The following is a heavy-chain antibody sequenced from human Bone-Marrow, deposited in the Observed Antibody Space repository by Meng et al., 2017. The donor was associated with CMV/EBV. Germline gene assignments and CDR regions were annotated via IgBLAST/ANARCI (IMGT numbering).Heavy chain of an antibody. D-gene: IGHD2-2*01. Sequence: ASVKVSCKASGYTFTDYYMHWVRQAPGQGLEWMGWINPNSGGTNYAQKFRGRVTMTSHTSITTAYMELSRLRSDDTAVYYCARDPVLPAAIDYWGQGTLVTVSS. CDR3: ARDPVLPAAIDY. J-gene: IGHJ4*02. V-gene: IGHV1-2*02. CDR2: INPNSGGT. CDR1: GYTFTDYY.